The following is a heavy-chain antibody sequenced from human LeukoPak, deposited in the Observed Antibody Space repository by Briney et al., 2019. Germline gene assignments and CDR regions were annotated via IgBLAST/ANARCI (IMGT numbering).Heavy chain of an antibody. CDR2: INTNTGNP. J-gene: IGHJ5*02. Sequence: GASVKVSCTASGHTFTSYGISWVRQAPGQGLEWMGWINTNTGNPTYAQGFTGRFVFSLDTSVSTAYLQISSLKAEDTAVYYCARSMRRLTNWFDPWGQGTLVTVSS. V-gene: IGHV7-4-1*02. CDR3: ARSMRRLTNWFDP. CDR1: GHTFTSYG. D-gene: IGHD2/OR15-2a*01.